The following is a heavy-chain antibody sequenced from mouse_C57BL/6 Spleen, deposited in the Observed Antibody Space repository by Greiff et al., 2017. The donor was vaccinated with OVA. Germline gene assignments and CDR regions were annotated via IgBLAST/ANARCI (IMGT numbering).Heavy chain of an antibody. CDR3: TRANYYGSSGGYFDY. V-gene: IGHV5-9-1*02. D-gene: IGHD1-1*01. CDR1: GFTFSSYA. Sequence: DVMLVESGEGLVKPGGSLKLSCAASGFTFSSYAMSWVRQTPEKRLEWVAYISSGGDYIYYADTVKGRFTISRDNARNTLYLQMSSLKSEDTAMYYCTRANYYGSSGGYFDYWGQGTTLTVSS. CDR2: ISSGGDYI. J-gene: IGHJ2*01.